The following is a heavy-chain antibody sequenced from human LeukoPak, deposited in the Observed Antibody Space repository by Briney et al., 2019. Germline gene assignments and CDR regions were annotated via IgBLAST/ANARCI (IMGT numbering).Heavy chain of an antibody. CDR1: GYSISSGYY. J-gene: IGHJ4*02. V-gene: IGHV4-38-2*02. D-gene: IGHD6-19*01. CDR2: IYHSGST. CDR3: ASALYSSGWYGY. Sequence: SETLSLTCTVSGYSISSGYYWGWIRQPPGKGLEWIGSIYHSGSTYYNPSLKSRVTISVDTSKNQFSLKLSSVTAADTAVYYCASALYSSGWYGYWGQGTLVTVSS.